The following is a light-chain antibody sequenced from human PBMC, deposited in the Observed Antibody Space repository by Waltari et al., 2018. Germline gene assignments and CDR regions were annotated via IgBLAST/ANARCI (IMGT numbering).Light chain of an antibody. CDR1: QSVSTN. J-gene: IGKJ1*01. CDR2: GAS. V-gene: IGKV3-15*01. CDR3: QQYSNWPPWT. Sequence: VMTQSPATLSVSPGERATLSCRASQSVSTNLAWYQQKPGQTPRLLIYGASTRATGIPARFSGSGSGTEFTLTISSLQSEDFAVYYCQQYSNWPPWTFGQGTKEEIK.